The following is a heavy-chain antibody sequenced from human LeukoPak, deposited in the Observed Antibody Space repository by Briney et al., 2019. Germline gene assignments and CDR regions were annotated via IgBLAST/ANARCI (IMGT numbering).Heavy chain of an antibody. CDR1: GYSISSGHY. CDR2: GYHTGAT. Sequence: PSETLSLTCAVSGYSISSGHYWGWIRQPPGKGLEWIGSGYHTGATYYNPSLESRVIISLDMSKNQISLKVTSVTAADTAVYHCVRHSIAGYYYYYLDVWGKGTTVTVSS. D-gene: IGHD2/OR15-2a*01. CDR3: VRHSIAGYYYYYLDV. J-gene: IGHJ6*03. V-gene: IGHV4-38-2*01.